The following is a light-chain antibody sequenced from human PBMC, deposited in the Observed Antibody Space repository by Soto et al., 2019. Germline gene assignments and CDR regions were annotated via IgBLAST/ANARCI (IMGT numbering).Light chain of an antibody. V-gene: IGKV3-20*01. CDR1: QSVSSNY. Sequence: EIVLTQSPGTLPLSPGERATLSCRASQSVSSNYLAWYQQKPGQAPRLLIYRASSRATGIPDRFSGSGSGTDFTLTISRLEPEDFAVYYCQQYGSSYTFGQGTKLEIK. J-gene: IGKJ2*01. CDR3: QQYGSSYT. CDR2: RAS.